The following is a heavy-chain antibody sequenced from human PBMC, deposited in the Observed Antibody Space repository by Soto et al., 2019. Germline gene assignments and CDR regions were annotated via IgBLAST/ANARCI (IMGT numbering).Heavy chain of an antibody. V-gene: IGHV3-48*03. Sequence: GGSLRLSCVASGFTFSSYEMNWVRQAPGKGLEWVSYISSSGSTIYYADSVKGRFTISRANAKNSLYLQMNSLRAEDTAVYYCARSHGKHYGDYQDWFDPWGQGTLVTVSS. CDR1: GFTFSSYE. D-gene: IGHD4-17*01. CDR3: ARSHGKHYGDYQDWFDP. CDR2: ISSSGSTI. J-gene: IGHJ5*02.